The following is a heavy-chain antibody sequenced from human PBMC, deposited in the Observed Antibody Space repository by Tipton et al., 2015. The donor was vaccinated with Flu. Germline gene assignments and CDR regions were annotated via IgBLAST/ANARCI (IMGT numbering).Heavy chain of an antibody. Sequence: GSLRLSCAASGFTFSNYAMTWVRQAPGKGLEWVSTIGGTDGATYYADSVKGRFTVSRDDARNTLFLQMNSLRVEDTAVYYCASSAIGGWGQGTLVTVSA. CDR3: ASSAIGG. D-gene: IGHD3-10*01. J-gene: IGHJ4*02. V-gene: IGHV3-23*01. CDR1: GFTFSNYA. CDR2: IGGTDGAT.